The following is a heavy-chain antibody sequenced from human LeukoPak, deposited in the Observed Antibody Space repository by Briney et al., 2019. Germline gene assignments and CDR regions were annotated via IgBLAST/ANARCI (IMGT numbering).Heavy chain of an antibody. D-gene: IGHD6-13*01. CDR2: ISAYSGNT. CDR3: ARDASSSWYYPDYYYYGMDV. Sequence: ASVKVSCKASGYTFTSYGISWVRQAPGQGLEWMGWISAYSGNTNYAQKLQGRVTMTTDTSTSTAYMELRSLRSDDTAVYYCARDASSSWYYPDYYYYGMDVWGQGTTVTASS. CDR1: GYTFTSYG. V-gene: IGHV1-18*01. J-gene: IGHJ6*02.